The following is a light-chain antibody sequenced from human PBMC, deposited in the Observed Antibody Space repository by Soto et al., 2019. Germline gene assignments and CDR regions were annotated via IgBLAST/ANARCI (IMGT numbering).Light chain of an antibody. J-gene: IGLJ2*01. V-gene: IGLV2-14*01. CDR2: EVS. CDR1: SSDVGGYNY. Sequence: QSALTQPASVSGSPGQSITISCTGTSSDVGGYNYVSWYQQHPGKAPKLMIYEVSNRPSGVSNRFSGSKSVNTASLTISGLQAEDEADYYCRSYTSSSTLVFGGGTKLTVL. CDR3: RSYTSSSTLV.